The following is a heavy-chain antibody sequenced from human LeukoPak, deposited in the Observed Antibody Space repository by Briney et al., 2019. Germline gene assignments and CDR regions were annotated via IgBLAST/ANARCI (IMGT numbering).Heavy chain of an antibody. V-gene: IGHV3-23*01. J-gene: IGHJ4*02. CDR1: GFTFSSYA. CDR2: ISGSGGST. CDR3: AKASRGYSSSFFGY. Sequence: GGSLRLSCAASGFTFSSYAMSWVRQAPGKGLGWVSAISGSGGSTYYADSVKGRFTISRGNSKNTLYLQMNSLRAEDTAVYYCAKASRGYSSSFFGYWGQGTLVTVSS. D-gene: IGHD6-6*01.